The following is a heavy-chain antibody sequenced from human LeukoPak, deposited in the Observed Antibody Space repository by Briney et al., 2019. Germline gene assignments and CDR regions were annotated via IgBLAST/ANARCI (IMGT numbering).Heavy chain of an antibody. Sequence: GGSLRLSCAASGFPFSSYPMSWVRQAPGKGLEWVSSISSSAGNTYYADSVKGRFTISRDNSKNTLYLQMNSLRAEDTAVYYCARRIQGMAPYYFDYWGQGTLVTVSS. V-gene: IGHV3-23*01. CDR2: ISSSAGNT. J-gene: IGHJ4*02. CDR3: ARRIQGMAPYYFDY. D-gene: IGHD5-24*01. CDR1: GFPFSSYP.